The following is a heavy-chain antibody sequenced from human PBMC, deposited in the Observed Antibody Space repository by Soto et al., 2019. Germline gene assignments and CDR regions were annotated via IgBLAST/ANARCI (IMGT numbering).Heavy chain of an antibody. CDR2: ISSSGSTI. D-gene: IGHD3-22*01. V-gene: IGHV3-48*03. Sequence: GGSLRLSCAASGFTFSSYEMNWVRQAPGKGLEWVSYISSSGSTIYYADSVKGRFTIPRDNAKNSLYLQMNSLRAEDTAVYYCAREGWYYYDSSGYSQRYFDYWGQGTLVTVSS. CDR1: GFTFSSYE. CDR3: AREGWYYYDSSGYSQRYFDY. J-gene: IGHJ4*02.